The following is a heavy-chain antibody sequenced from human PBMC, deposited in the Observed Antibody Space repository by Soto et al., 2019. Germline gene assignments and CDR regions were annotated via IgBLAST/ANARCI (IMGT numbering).Heavy chain of an antibody. J-gene: IGHJ6*03. D-gene: IGHD2-15*01. CDR3: ATIPYCSGGSCPGGAYYYYYMDV. V-gene: IGHV4-39*01. CDR2: IYYSGST. Sequence: LSLTCTVSGGSISSSSYYWGWIRQPPGKGLERIGSIYYSGSTYYNPSLKSRVTISVDTSKNQFSLKLSSVTAADTAVYYCATIPYCSGGSCPGGAYYYYYMDVWGKGTTVTVSS. CDR1: GGSISSSSYY.